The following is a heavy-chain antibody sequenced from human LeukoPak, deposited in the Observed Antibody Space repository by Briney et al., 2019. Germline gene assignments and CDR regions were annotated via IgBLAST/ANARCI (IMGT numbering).Heavy chain of an antibody. CDR3: ARGDTAMVTSYFDY. J-gene: IGHJ4*02. Sequence: SETLSLTCAVSGGSISSGGYSWSWIRQPPGKGLEWIGYIYHGGSTYYNPSLKSRVTISVDRSKNQFSLKLSSVTAADTAVYYCARGDTAMVTSYFDYWGQGTLVTVSS. CDR2: IYHGGST. CDR1: GGSISSGGYS. V-gene: IGHV4-30-2*01. D-gene: IGHD5-18*01.